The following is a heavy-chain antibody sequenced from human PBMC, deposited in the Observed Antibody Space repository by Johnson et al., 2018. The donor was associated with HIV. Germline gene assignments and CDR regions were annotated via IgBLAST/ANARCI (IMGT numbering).Heavy chain of an antibody. V-gene: IGHV3-23*04. J-gene: IGHJ3*01. D-gene: IGHD6-13*01. Sequence: VQLEESGGGLVQPGGSLRLSCAASGFTFSSYAMSWVRQAPGKGLEWVSTISGSGGSTYYADSVKGRFTISRDNSKNTLYLQMNRLRAEDTAVYYCAKVGSGYSSSSWGQGTMVTVSS. CDR1: GFTFSSYA. CDR2: ISGSGGST. CDR3: AKVGSGYSSSS.